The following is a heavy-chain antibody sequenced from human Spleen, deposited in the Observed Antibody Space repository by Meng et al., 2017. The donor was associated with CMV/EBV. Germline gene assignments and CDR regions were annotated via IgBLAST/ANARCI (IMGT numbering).Heavy chain of an antibody. CDR3: ARDLQGYCGSTMNCAFDI. Sequence: GESLKISCAASGFTFSSYSMNWVRQAPGKGLEWVSSISSSSSYIYYADSVKGRFTISRDNAKNSLYLQMNSLRAEDTAVYYCARDLQGYCGSTMNCAFDIWGQGTLVTVSS. J-gene: IGHJ3*02. CDR1: GFTFSSYS. CDR2: ISSSSSYI. V-gene: IGHV3-21*01. D-gene: IGHD2-2*01.